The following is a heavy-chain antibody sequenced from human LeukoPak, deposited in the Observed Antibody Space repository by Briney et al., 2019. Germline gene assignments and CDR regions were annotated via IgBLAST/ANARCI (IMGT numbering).Heavy chain of an antibody. CDR3: ARDGGKTSSDAFEI. D-gene: IGHD3-16*01. CDR2: IYTSGGT. Sequence: PSETLSLTCTVSGDSVSSGTYYWTWIRQPAGKGLEWIGRIYTSGGTNYNPSLKSRVTMSVDTSKNQFSLKLTSVTAADTAVYYCARDGGKTSSDAFEIWGQGTMVTVSS. J-gene: IGHJ3*02. V-gene: IGHV4-61*02. CDR1: GDSVSSGTYY.